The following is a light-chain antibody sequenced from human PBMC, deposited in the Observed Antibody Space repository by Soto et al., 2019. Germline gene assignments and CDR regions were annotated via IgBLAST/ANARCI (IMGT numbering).Light chain of an antibody. CDR3: QQSYSTAWT. J-gene: IGKJ1*01. V-gene: IGKV1-39*01. Sequence: DIQMTQSPSSLSASVGDRVTITCRVSQSIRNYLNWYQQKPGKAPKLLIYAATTLQNRVPSRFSGSGSGTDFTLTITTLQPEDFATYYCQQSYSTAWTFGQGTKVEIK. CDR2: AAT. CDR1: QSIRNY.